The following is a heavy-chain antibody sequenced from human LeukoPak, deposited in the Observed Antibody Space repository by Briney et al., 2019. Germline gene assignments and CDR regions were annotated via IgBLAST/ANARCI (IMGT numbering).Heavy chain of an antibody. CDR3: AREVSRWELRL. V-gene: IGHV4-34*01. Sequence: SETLSLTCAVYGGSFSGYYWSWTRQPPGKELEWIGEINHSGSTNYSPSLKSRVTISVDTSKNQFSLKLSSVTAADTAVYYCAREVSRWELRLWGQGTLVTVSS. CDR2: INHSGST. CDR1: GGSFSGYY. D-gene: IGHD1-26*01. J-gene: IGHJ4*02.